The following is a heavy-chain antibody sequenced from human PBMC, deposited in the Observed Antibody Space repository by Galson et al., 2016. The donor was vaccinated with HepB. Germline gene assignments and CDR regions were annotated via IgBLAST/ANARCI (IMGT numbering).Heavy chain of an antibody. CDR1: GFTFSNYG. D-gene: IGHD5-24*01. CDR3: GIDQFSQAWLDH. CDR2: IWYDGSHE. J-gene: IGHJ4*02. V-gene: IGHV3-33*01. Sequence: SLRLSCAASGFTFSNYGMHWVRQAPGRGLEWVALIWYDGSHEYYADSVKGRFTISRDESKNTLYLQMNSLRAEDTAVYYCGIDQFSQAWLDHWGQGTLVTVSS.